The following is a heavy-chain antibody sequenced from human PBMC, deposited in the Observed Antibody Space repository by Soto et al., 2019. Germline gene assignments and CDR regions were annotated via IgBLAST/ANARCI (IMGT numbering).Heavy chain of an antibody. CDR3: ARDMSSSLYYYFDY. Sequence: GGSLRLSCAASGFTFSSYSMNWVRQAPGKGLEWVSSISSSSSYIYYADSVKGRFTISRDNAKNSLYLQMNSLRAEDTAVYYCARDMSSSLYYYFDYWGQGTLVTAPQ. CDR1: GFTFSSYS. D-gene: IGHD6-6*01. V-gene: IGHV3-21*01. J-gene: IGHJ4*02. CDR2: ISSSSSYI.